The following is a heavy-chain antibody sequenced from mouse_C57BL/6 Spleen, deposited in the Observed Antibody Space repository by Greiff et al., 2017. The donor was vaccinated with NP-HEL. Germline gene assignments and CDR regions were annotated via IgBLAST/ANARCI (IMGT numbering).Heavy chain of an antibody. D-gene: IGHD2-4*01. CDR1: GYAFSSYW. V-gene: IGHV1-80*01. CDR3: ARDYDYDDGAFDY. Sequence: QVQLQQSGAELVKPGASVKISCKASGYAFSSYWMNWVKQRPGKGLEWIGQIYPGDGDTNYNGKFKGKATLTADKSSSTAYMQLSSLTSEDSAVYFCARDYDYDDGAFDYWGQGTTLTVSS. CDR2: IYPGDGDT. J-gene: IGHJ2*01.